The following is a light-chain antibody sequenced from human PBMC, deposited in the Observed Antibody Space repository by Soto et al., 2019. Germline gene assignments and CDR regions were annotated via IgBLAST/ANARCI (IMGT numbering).Light chain of an antibody. V-gene: IGKV3-20*01. J-gene: IGKJ5*01. CDR1: QTISSSY. CDR3: QQYATSPT. CDR2: ATS. Sequence: IALTQSPGTLSLSPGERATLSCRASQTISSSYLAWYQQKPGQAPRLVIYATSNRATGIPDRFSGSGSGTDFTLTISRLEPEDFAVYYCQQYATSPTFGQGTRLEIK.